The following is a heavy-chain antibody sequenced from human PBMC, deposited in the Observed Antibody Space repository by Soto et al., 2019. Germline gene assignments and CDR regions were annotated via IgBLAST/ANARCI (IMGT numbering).Heavy chain of an antibody. D-gene: IGHD2-2*01. Sequence: QVQLVESGGGVVQPGRSLRLSCAASGFTFSRYAMHWVRQAPGKGLEWVAVISYDGSNKYYADSVKGRFTISRDNSKNTLYLQMNSLRAEDTAVYYCARDLSCSSTSCYFYYYGMDVWGQGTTVTVSS. CDR3: ARDLSCSSTSCYFYYYGMDV. CDR1: GFTFSRYA. V-gene: IGHV3-30-3*01. J-gene: IGHJ6*02. CDR2: ISYDGSNK.